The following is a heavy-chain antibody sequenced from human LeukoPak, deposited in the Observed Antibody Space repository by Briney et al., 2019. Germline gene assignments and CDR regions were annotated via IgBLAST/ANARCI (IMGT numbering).Heavy chain of an antibody. D-gene: IGHD2-15*01. CDR3: AKGYCSGGSCSDYFDY. CDR1: GYTFTCYY. J-gene: IGHJ4*02. CDR2: LNPNSGGT. V-gene: IGHV1-2*02. Sequence: ASVKVSCKASGYTFTCYYMHWVRQAPGQGLEWMGWLNPNSGGTNYAQKFQGRVTMTRDTSISTAYMELSRLRSDDTAVYYCAKGYCSGGSCSDYFDYWGQGTLVTVSS.